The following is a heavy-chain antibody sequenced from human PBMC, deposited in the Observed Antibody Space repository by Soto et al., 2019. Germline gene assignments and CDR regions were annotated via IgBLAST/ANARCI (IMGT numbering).Heavy chain of an antibody. J-gene: IGHJ6*02. CDR3: ARETSYDFWSGPQTMDV. D-gene: IGHD3-3*01. CDR2: IHYDGRKK. Sequence: PGGSLRLSCAASGFTFSSYGMHWVRQAPGKGLEWVAVIHYDGRKKYYADSVRGRFTISRDNSENILYLQMNSLRPDDTAVYFCARETSYDFWSGPQTMDVWGQGTTVTVSS. CDR1: GFTFSSYG. V-gene: IGHV3-33*08.